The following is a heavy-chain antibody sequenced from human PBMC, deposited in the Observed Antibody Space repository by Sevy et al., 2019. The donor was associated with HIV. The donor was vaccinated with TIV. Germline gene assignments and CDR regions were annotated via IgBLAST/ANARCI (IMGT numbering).Heavy chain of an antibody. Sequence: SETLSLTCAISGDSVSSNSAAWNWIRQSPSRGLEWLGRTYYRSKWYNDYAVSVKSRITINPDTSKNQVSLQLNSVTLEDTAVYYCARGSRQPLVLDGMDVWGEGTTVAVSS. D-gene: IGHD6-13*01. V-gene: IGHV6-1*01. J-gene: IGHJ6*04. CDR3: ARGSRQPLVLDGMDV. CDR2: TYYRSKWYN. CDR1: GDSVSSNSAA.